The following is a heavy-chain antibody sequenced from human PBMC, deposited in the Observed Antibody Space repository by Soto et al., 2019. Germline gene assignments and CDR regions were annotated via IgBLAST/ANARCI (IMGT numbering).Heavy chain of an antibody. D-gene: IGHD6-13*01. CDR3: ARGRKDYSSSWYVD. CDR2: INHSGST. J-gene: IGHJ4*02. Sequence: KTSETLSLTCAVYGGSFSGYYWSWIRQPPGKGLEWIGEINHSGSTNYNPSLKSRVTISVDTSKNQFSLKLSSVTAADTAVYYCARGRKDYSSSWYVDWGQGTLVTAPQ. V-gene: IGHV4-34*01. CDR1: GGSFSGYY.